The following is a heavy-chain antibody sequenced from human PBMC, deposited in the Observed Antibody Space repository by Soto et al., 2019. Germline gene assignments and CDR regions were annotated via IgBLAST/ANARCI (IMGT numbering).Heavy chain of an antibody. CDR2: ISWNSGSI. V-gene: IGHV3-9*01. Sequence: AGGSLRLSCAASGFTFDDYAMHWVRQAPGKGLEWVSGISWNSGSIGYADSVKGRFTISRDNAKNSLYLQMNSLRAEDTALYYCAKDEGIAVAGLMDYWGQGTLVTVSS. J-gene: IGHJ4*02. CDR1: GFTFDDYA. D-gene: IGHD6-19*01. CDR3: AKDEGIAVAGLMDY.